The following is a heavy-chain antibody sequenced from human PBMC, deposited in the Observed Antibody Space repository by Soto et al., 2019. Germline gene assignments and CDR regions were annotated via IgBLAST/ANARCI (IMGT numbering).Heavy chain of an antibody. CDR3: AREVSGTGAFDY. CDR1: GGSITSTNHY. J-gene: IGHJ4*02. CDR2: IYDSGIT. V-gene: IGHV4-31*02. Sequence: QVQLEQSGPGLVKPSQPLTLTCNISGGSITSTNHYWSWIRPSPREGLEWIGYIYDSGITHYNPSLKGRVTSLEDTSQSQFSLIFHSVTVADAAVDYCAREVSGTGAFDYCGRGTLVTVSS. D-gene: IGHD2-8*02.